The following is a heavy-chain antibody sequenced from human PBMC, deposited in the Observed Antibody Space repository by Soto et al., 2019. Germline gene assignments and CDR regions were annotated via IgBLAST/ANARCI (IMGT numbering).Heavy chain of an antibody. D-gene: IGHD2-15*01. Sequence: QVQLVESGGGVVQPGRSLRLSCAASGFTFSSYAMHWVRQAPGKGLEWVAVISYDGSNKYYADSVKGRFTISRDNSKNTLYLQMNSLRAEDTAVYYCANGGPDGNDYWGQGTLVTVSS. CDR2: ISYDGSNK. CDR1: GFTFSSYA. J-gene: IGHJ4*02. CDR3: ANGGPDGNDY. V-gene: IGHV3-30*04.